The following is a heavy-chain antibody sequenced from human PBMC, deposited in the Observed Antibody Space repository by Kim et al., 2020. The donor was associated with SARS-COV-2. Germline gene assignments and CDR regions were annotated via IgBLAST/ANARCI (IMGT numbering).Heavy chain of an antibody. D-gene: IGHD3-10*01. CDR3: ARDMVRGVPGGNYYYGMDV. J-gene: IGHJ6*02. CDR2: ISSSGSTI. CDR1: GFTFSDYY. V-gene: IGHV3-11*04. Sequence: GGSLRLSCAASGFTFSDYYMSWIRQAPGKGLEWVSYISSSGSTIYYADSVKGRFTISRDNAKNSLYLQMNSLRAEDTAVYYCARDMVRGVPGGNYYYGMDVWGQGTTVTVSS.